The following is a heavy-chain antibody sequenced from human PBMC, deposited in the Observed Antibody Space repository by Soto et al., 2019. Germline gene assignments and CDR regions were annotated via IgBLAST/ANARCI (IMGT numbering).Heavy chain of an antibody. Sequence: ASVKVSCKGSGFTFSRSAVQWVRQARGQGLEWIGWIVAGSGKTDYAQNFQERATITTDMSTSTAYMELSSLNSDDTAVYYCAATLDWGSYDFGGYPSWGQGTLVTVSS. CDR2: IVAGSGKT. CDR3: AATLDWGSYDFGGYPS. J-gene: IGHJ4*02. D-gene: IGHD3-22*01. CDR1: GFTFSRSA. V-gene: IGHV1-58*01.